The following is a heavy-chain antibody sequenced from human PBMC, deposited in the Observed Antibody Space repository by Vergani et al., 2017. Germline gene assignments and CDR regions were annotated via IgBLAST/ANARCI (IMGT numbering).Heavy chain of an antibody. CDR3: ARRASASTGAFDS. V-gene: IGHV3-21*01. CDR1: GFTFSSYS. CDR2: ISSSSSYI. Sequence: EVQLVESGGGLVKPGGSLRLSCAASGFTFSSYSMNWVRQAPGKGLEWVSSISSSSSYIYYADSGKGRFTTTRDNTKNSLYLQMNSLRAEDTAVYYCARRASASTGAFDSWGQGTMVTVSS. D-gene: IGHD6-13*01. J-gene: IGHJ3*02.